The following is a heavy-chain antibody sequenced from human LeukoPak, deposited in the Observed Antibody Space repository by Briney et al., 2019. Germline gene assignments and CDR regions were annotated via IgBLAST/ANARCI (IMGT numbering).Heavy chain of an antibody. CDR3: VRLKWEGSDYPIDY. Sequence: GGSLRLSCAASGFTFSSYSMNWVRQAPGKGLEWVSSISIGSSYIYYADSVKGRFTISRDNAKNSLYLQMNSLRAEDTAVYYCVRLKWEGSDYPIDYWGQGTLVTVSS. D-gene: IGHD1-26*01. CDR1: GFTFSSYS. J-gene: IGHJ4*02. V-gene: IGHV3-21*01. CDR2: ISIGSSYI.